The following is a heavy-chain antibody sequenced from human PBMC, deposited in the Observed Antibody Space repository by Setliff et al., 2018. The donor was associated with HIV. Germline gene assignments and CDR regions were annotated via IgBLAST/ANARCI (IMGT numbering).Heavy chain of an antibody. J-gene: IGHJ3*02. V-gene: IGHV1-69*13. CDR1: GGTFSSYG. CDR2: IIPMYNIP. CDR3: ARDQTGVAAAAFGGGSAWSDEGFDI. D-gene: IGHD6-13*01. Sequence: GASVKVSCKASGGTFSSYGITWVRQAPGQGLEWMGMIIPMYNIPAYAQKFQGRVTFTADESTSTAYMELSSLSSEDTAVYYCARDQTGVAAAAFGGGSAWSDEGFDIWGQGTMVTVSS.